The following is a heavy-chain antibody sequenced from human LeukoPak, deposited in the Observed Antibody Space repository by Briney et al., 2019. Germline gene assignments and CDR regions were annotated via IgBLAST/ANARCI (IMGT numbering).Heavy chain of an antibody. CDR1: GYTFTSYY. CDR3: ARDLQQNWFDP. D-gene: IGHD6-13*01. J-gene: IGHJ5*02. CDR2: INPSGGST. V-gene: IGHV1-46*01. Sequence: GASVKVSCKASGYTFTSYYVHWVRQAPGQGLEWIGIINPSGGSTSYAQKFQGRVTMTRDTSTSTVYMELSSLRSEDTAVYYCARDLQQNWFDPWGQGTLVTVSS.